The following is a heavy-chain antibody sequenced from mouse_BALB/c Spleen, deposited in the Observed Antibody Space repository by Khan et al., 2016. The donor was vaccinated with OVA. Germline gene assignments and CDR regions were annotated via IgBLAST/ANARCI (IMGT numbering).Heavy chain of an antibody. Sequence: VQLQQSGAELVKPGASVKLSCKASGYTFTNYWVHWVKQGPGQGLEWIGEIYPGDGRVNYNEKFKNKASLTVDRSSSTAYMKLSSLTSEDSAVYDCARNAYFGNYFDYWGQGTTLTVSS. D-gene: IGHD2-10*01. CDR3: ARNAYFGNYFDY. J-gene: IGHJ2*01. V-gene: IGHV1S81*02. CDR1: GYTFTNYW. CDR2: IYPGDGRV.